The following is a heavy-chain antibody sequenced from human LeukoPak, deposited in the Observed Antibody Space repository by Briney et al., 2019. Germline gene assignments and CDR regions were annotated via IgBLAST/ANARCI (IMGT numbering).Heavy chain of an antibody. CDR1: GGTFSSYA. V-gene: IGHV1-69*06. J-gene: IGHJ6*03. D-gene: IGHD2-8*01. CDR2: IIPIFGTA. Sequence: SVKVSCKASGGTFSSYAISWVRQAPGQGLEWMGGIIPIFGTANYAQKFQGRVTITADKSTSTAYMELSSLRSEDTAVYYCASGDCTNGVCYRRYYYYMDVWGKGTTVTVSS. CDR3: ASGDCTNGVCYRRYYYYMDV.